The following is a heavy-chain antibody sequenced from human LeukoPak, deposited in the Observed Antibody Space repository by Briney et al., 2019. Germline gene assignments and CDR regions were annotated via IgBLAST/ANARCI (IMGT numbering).Heavy chain of an antibody. D-gene: IGHD2-2*02. CDR2: TYYTSKWYN. CDR1: GDSVSSNSAA. Sequence: SQTLSLTCAISGDSVSSNSAAWNWIRQPPSGGLEWLGRTYYTSKWYNDYAPSVKGRITINPDTSKNQFSLQLSSVTPEDTAVYYCARGYYCSSSSCYMSFDYWGQGTLVTVSS. V-gene: IGHV6-1*01. J-gene: IGHJ4*02. CDR3: ARGYYCSSSSCYMSFDY.